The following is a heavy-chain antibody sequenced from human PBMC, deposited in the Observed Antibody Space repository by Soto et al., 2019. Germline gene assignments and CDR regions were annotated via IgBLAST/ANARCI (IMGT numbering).Heavy chain of an antibody. CDR3: ARELAPAGTGGDYGMGV. CDR2: IWYDGSNK. Sequence: QVQLVESGGGVVQPGRSLRLSCAASGFTFSSYGMHWVRQAPGKGLEWVAVIWYDGSNKYYADSVKGRFTISRDNSKNTLYVQMNSLRAEDTAVYYCARELAPAGTGGDYGMGVWGQGTTVTVSS. J-gene: IGHJ6*02. CDR1: GFTFSSYG. D-gene: IGHD6-13*01. V-gene: IGHV3-33*01.